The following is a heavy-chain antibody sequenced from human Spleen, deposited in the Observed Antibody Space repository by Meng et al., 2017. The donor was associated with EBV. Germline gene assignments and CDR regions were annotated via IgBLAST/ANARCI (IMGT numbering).Heavy chain of an antibody. V-gene: IGHV1-3*01. Sequence: GQLVQSGAEVKKLGASGKVSCRASGYTFSSYATHWVRQAPGQRLEWMGWVNGGNGDTKYSQKFQGRVTFTRDTSASTAYMELSSLRSEDTAVYFCVRLGGHSPSDYWGQGTLVTVSS. CDR1: GYTFSSYA. CDR2: VNGGNGDT. J-gene: IGHJ4*02. CDR3: VRLGGHSPSDY. D-gene: IGHD2-21*01.